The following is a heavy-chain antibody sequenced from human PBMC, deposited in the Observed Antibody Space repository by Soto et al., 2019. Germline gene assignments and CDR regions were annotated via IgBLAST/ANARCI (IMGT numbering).Heavy chain of an antibody. Sequence: ASVKVSCKASGYTFTSYYMHWARQAPGQGLEWMGIINPSGGSTSYAQKFQGRVTMTRDTSTSTVYMELSSLRSEDTAVYYCAREDYYDSSGYFPARYYFDYWGQGTLVTVSS. V-gene: IGHV1-46*01. CDR2: INPSGGST. CDR1: GYTFTSYY. D-gene: IGHD3-22*01. CDR3: AREDYYDSSGYFPARYYFDY. J-gene: IGHJ4*02.